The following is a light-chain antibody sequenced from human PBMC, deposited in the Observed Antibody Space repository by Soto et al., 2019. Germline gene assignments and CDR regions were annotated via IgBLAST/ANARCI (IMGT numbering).Light chain of an antibody. J-gene: IGKJ1*01. CDR2: DAS. CDR1: QTISTW. V-gene: IGKV1-5*01. Sequence: DIQMTQSPSTLSGSVGDRVTITCRASQTISTWLAWYQEKPGEAPKLLIYDASSVEGGVPSRFSGSGSGTEFTLTISRLQPDDFATYYCHQYNYYRPTFGQGTKVDIK. CDR3: HQYNYYRPT.